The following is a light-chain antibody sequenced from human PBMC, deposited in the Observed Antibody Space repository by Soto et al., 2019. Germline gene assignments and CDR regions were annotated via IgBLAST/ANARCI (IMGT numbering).Light chain of an antibody. V-gene: IGKV3-11*01. CDR3: QQRSNCPLT. Sequence: EIVLTQSPATLSLSPGERATLSCRTSQSVSSSLAWYQQKPGQAPRLLIYEASNRATGIPARFSGSGSGTDFTLTISSLEPEDFAVYYCQQRSNCPLTFGGGTKVEIK. CDR2: EAS. J-gene: IGKJ4*01. CDR1: QSVSSS.